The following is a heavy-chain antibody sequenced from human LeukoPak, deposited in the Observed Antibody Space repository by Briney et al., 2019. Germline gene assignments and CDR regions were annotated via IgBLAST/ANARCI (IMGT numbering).Heavy chain of an antibody. Sequence: SETLSLTCAVYGGSFSGYYWSWIRQPPGKGLEWIGEINHSGSTNYNPSLKSRVTISVDTSKNQFSLKLSSVTAADTAVYYCARLGGSSWQAARYWGQGTLVTVSS. J-gene: IGHJ4*02. CDR3: ARLGGSSWQAARY. CDR2: INHSGST. V-gene: IGHV4-34*01. CDR1: GGSFSGYY. D-gene: IGHD6-13*01.